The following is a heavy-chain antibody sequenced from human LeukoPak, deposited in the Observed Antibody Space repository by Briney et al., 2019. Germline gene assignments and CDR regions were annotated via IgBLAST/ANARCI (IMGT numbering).Heavy chain of an antibody. CDR2: ITSSSTNI. D-gene: IGHD6-19*01. CDR3: ARRGIISGWYWAYYFDY. CDR1: GFTFSTYN. Sequence: GGSLRLSCAASGFTFSTYNMNWVRQAPGKGLEWVSSITSSSTNIYYADSVKGRFTISRDNAKNSLYLQMSSLRAEDTAVYYCARRGIISGWYWAYYFDYWGQGTLVTVSS. V-gene: IGHV3-21*01. J-gene: IGHJ4*02.